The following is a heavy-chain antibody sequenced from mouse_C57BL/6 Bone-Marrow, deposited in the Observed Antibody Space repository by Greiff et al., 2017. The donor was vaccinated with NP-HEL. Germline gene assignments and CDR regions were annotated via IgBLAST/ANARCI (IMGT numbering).Heavy chain of an antibody. CDR3: ARSYYGSSYDAMDY. CDR2: IDPADSYP. Sequence: QVQLQQPGAELVMPGASVKLSCKASGYTFTSYWMHWVKQRPGQGLEWIGEIDPADSYPNYNQKFKGKSTLTVVNTYNTAYMQLISLTSEDSAVYYCARSYYGSSYDAMDYWGQGTSVTVSS. D-gene: IGHD1-1*01. CDR1: GYTFTSYW. J-gene: IGHJ4*01. V-gene: IGHV1-69*01.